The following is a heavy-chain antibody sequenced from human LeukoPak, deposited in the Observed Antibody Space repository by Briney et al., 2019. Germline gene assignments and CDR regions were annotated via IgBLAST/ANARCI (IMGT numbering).Heavy chain of an antibody. CDR2: IYYSGTT. Sequence: SETLFLTCSLSGSSMSRGYYWGWIRQPPGKGLQWIASIYYSGTTWYNPSLRSRVSISVDTSKNQFSLELTSMTAADTAVYYCARTHYCNEEEPCGAFDVWGQRTMVTVSS. CDR1: GSSMSRGYY. J-gene: IGHJ3*01. CDR3: ARTHYCNEEEPCGAFDV. D-gene: IGHD2/OR15-2a*01. V-gene: IGHV4-38-2*02.